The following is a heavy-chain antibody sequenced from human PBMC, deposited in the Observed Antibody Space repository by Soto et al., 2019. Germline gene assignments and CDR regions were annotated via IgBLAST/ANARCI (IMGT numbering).Heavy chain of an antibody. J-gene: IGHJ4*02. CDR2: ISAYNGNT. D-gene: IGHD4-17*01. V-gene: IGHV1-18*01. CDR3: GSESYGGEFDY. CDR1: GYTFTSYG. Sequence: ASVKVSCKASGYTFTSYGISWVRQAPGQGLEWMGWISAYNGNTNYAQKLQGRVTMTTDTSTSTAYMELRSLRSEDTAVYYCGSESYGGEFDYWGQGTLVTVSS.